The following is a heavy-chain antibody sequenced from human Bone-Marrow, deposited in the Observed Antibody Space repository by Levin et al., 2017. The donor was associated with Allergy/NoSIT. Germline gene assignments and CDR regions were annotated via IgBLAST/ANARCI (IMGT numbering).Heavy chain of an antibody. CDR1: GFTFSSYG. CDR3: AKDVNSRWIQSGYFDY. CDR2: ISYDGSDK. Sequence: GGSLRLSCTASGFTFSSYGMHWVRQAPGKGLEWVAVISYDGSDKYYADSVKGRFTISRDNSKNTLYLEMNSLRAEDTAVYHCAKDVNSRWIQSGYFDYWGQGNLVTVSS. V-gene: IGHV3-30*18. D-gene: IGHD5-24*01. J-gene: IGHJ4*02.